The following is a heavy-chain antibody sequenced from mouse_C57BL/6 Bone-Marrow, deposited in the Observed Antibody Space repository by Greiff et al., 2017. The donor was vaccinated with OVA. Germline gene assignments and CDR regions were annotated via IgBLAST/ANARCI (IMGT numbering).Heavy chain of an antibody. CDR2: INPNNGGT. CDR1: GYTFTDYY. D-gene: IGHD2-4*01. V-gene: IGHV1-26*01. CDR3: ARTHYHHDGDY. Sequence: EVQLQQSGPELVKPGASVKISCKASGYTFTDYYMNWVKQSHGKSLEWIGDINPNNGGTSYNQKFKGKATLTVDKSSRTAYMERRSLTSEDSAVYYCARTHYHHDGDYWGQGTTLTVSS. J-gene: IGHJ2*01.